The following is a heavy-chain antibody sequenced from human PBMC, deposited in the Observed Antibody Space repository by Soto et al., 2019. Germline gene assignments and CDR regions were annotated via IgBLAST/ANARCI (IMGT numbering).Heavy chain of an antibody. V-gene: IGHV3-30*18. CDR1: GFTFSSYG. CDR3: AKEGVYCSSTSCSRWDYYYGMDV. J-gene: IGHJ6*02. D-gene: IGHD2-2*01. CDR2: ISYDGSNK. Sequence: GALRLSCAASGFTFSSYGMHWVRQAPGKGLEWVAVISYDGSNKYYADSVKGRFTISRDNSKNTLYLQMNSLRAEDTAVYYCAKEGVYCSSTSCSRWDYYYGMDVWGQGTTVTVSS.